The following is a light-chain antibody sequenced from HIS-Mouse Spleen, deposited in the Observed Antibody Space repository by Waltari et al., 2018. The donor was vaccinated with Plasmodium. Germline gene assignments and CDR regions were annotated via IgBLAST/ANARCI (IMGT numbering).Light chain of an antibody. CDR3: QQSYSTPPT. CDR1: QSISSY. J-gene: IGKJ4*01. V-gene: IGKV1-39*01. Sequence: IQMTQSPSSLSASVGDRVTITCRASQSISSYLNWYQQKPGKAPKLLIYAASSLQSGVPSRFSGSVSGTDFTLTISSLQPEDFATYYCQQSYSTPPTFGGGTKVEIK. CDR2: AAS.